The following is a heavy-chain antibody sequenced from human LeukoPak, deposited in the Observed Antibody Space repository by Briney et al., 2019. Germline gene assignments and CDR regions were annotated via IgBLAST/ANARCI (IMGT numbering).Heavy chain of an antibody. D-gene: IGHD3-3*01. V-gene: IGHV1-2*02. J-gene: IGHJ4*02. CDR2: INPNSGGT. CDR1: GYTFTGYY. Sequence: ASVKVSCKASGYTFTGYYMHWVRQAPGQGLEWMGWINPNSGGTNYAQKFQGRVTMTRDTSISTAYMELSRLRSDDTAVYYCARVFMGTIFGVGYYYFDYWGQGTLVTVSS. CDR3: ARVFMGTIFGVGYYYFDY.